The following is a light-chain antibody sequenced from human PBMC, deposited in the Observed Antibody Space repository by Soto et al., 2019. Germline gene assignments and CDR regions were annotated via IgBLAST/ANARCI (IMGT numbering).Light chain of an antibody. CDR2: DAS. CDR1: QSVSSY. J-gene: IGKJ3*01. V-gene: IGKV3-11*01. CDR3: QQRST. Sequence: EIVLTQSPATLSLSPGERATLSCRASQSVSSYLAWYQQKPGQAPRLLIYDASNRATGIPARFSGSGSGIDFTLTISSLEPEDFAVYYCQQRSTFGPGTKVDIK.